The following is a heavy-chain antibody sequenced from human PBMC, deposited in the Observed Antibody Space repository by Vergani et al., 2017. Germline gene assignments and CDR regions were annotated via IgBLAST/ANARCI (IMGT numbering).Heavy chain of an antibody. CDR3: ARGRSQRAFDI. D-gene: IGHD2-2*01. J-gene: IGHJ3*02. CDR2: INHSGST. Sequence: QVQLQESGPGLVKPSETLSLTCAVYGGSFSGYYWSWIRQPPGKGLEWIGEINHSGSTNYNPSLKSRVTISVDTSKNQFSLKLSSVTAADTAVYYCARGRSQRAFDIWGQGTMVTVSS. V-gene: IGHV4-34*01. CDR1: GGSFSGYY.